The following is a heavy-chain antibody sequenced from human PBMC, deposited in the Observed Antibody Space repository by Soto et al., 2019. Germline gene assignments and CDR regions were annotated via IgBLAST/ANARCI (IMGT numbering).Heavy chain of an antibody. D-gene: IGHD1-20*01. Sequence: GGSLRLSCAASGFTFSDYYMSWIRQAPGKGLEWVSYISSSGSTIYYADSVKGRFTISRDNAKNSLYLQMNSLRAEDTAVYYCARLYNWNDGNWFDPWGQGTLVTVSS. CDR2: ISSSGSTI. CDR1: GFTFSDYY. V-gene: IGHV3-11*01. J-gene: IGHJ5*02. CDR3: ARLYNWNDGNWFDP.